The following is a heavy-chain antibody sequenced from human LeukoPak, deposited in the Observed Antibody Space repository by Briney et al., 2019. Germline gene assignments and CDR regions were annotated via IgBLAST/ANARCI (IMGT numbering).Heavy chain of an antibody. Sequence: GASVKVSCKASGYTFTSYAMHWVRQAPGQRLEWMGWINAGNGNTKYSQKFQGRVTITADESTSTAYMELSSLRSEDTAVYYCARVRGRATVTPTLFDYWGQGTLVTVSS. CDR3: ARVRGRATVTPTLFDY. CDR1: GYTFTSYA. CDR2: INAGNGNT. J-gene: IGHJ4*02. D-gene: IGHD4-17*01. V-gene: IGHV1-3*01.